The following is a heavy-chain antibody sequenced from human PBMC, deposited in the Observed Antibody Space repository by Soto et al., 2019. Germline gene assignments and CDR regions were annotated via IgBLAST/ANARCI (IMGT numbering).Heavy chain of an antibody. Sequence: EVQLLESGGGLVQPGGSLSLSCAASGFTFSSYAMCWVRQAPGKGLEWVSAISGSGGSTYYADSVKGRFTIPRDNSKNPLYLQMNSPRAEDTAVYYCATGLGYSYDYMFDYWGQGTLVTVSS. J-gene: IGHJ4*02. CDR1: GFTFSSYA. D-gene: IGHD5-18*01. V-gene: IGHV3-23*01. CDR2: ISGSGGST. CDR3: ATGLGYSYDYMFDY.